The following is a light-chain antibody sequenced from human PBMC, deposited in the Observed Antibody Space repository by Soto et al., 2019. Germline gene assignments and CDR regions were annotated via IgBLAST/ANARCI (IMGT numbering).Light chain of an antibody. J-gene: IGKJ4*01. CDR3: DHSNSFPLT. CDR2: AAS. CDR1: QGITNW. V-gene: IGKV1-12*01. Sequence: DIQMTQSPSSVSASVGDRVTITCQASQGITNWLAWYQQKPAKAPKLLIYAASGLPSGVPSRFIRSRSWTDITLTISCLQPAEFATYYCDHSNSFPLTFGGGTKVESK.